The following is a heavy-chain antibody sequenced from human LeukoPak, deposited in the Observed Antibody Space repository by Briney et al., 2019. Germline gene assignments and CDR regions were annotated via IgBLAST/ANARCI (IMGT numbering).Heavy chain of an antibody. V-gene: IGHV3-23*01. CDR3: AKHPPRWISNYYFDS. CDR2: IGASGDTK. Sequence: PGGSLRLSCAASGFSFSAYAMSWVRQAPGEGLEWVSSIGASGDTKYYTDSVKGRFTISRDTSKYTLYLQMDSLRAEDTAIYYCAKHPPRWISNYYFDSWGQGTLVTVSA. J-gene: IGHJ4*02. CDR1: GFSFSAYA. D-gene: IGHD1-1*01.